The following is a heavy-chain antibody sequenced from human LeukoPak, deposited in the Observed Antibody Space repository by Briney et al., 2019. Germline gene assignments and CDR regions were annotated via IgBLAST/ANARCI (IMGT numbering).Heavy chain of an antibody. D-gene: IGHD2-2*02. V-gene: IGHV4-59*01. Sequence: SETLSLTCTVSGGSISSYYWSWIRQPPGKGLEWIGYIYYSGSTNYNPSLKSRVTISVDTSKNQFSLKLSSVTAADTAVYYCARDHTAHYYYGMDVWGQGTTVTVSS. CDR1: GGSISSYY. J-gene: IGHJ6*02. CDR3: ARDHTAHYYYGMDV. CDR2: IYYSGST.